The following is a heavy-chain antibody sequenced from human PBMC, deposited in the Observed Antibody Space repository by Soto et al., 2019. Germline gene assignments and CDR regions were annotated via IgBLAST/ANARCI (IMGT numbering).Heavy chain of an antibody. CDR2: VYYTGTT. D-gene: IGHD1-1*01. CDR3: VRDGTKTLRDWFDP. V-gene: IGHV4-59*12. Sequence: LSLTCTVSGGSIGSYHWSWVRQPPGKGLEWIASVYYTGTTNYNPSLGSRVTISIDAPENQISLKLRSVTAADTAVYYCVRDGTKTLRDWFDPWGQGISVTVSS. J-gene: IGHJ5*02. CDR1: GGSIGSYH.